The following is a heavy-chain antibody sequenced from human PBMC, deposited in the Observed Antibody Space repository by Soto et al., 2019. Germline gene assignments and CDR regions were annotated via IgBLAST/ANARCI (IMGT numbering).Heavy chain of an antibody. CDR2: IYYSGST. Sequence: SETLSLTCTVSGGFISSYYWSWIRQPPWKGLEWIGYIYYSGSTNYNPSLKSRVTISVDTSKNQFSLKLSSVTAADTAVYYCASSDRNYYDSSGYLPGPYWGQGTLVTVSS. J-gene: IGHJ4*02. CDR3: ASSDRNYYDSSGYLPGPY. V-gene: IGHV4-59*08. CDR1: GGFISSYY. D-gene: IGHD3-22*01.